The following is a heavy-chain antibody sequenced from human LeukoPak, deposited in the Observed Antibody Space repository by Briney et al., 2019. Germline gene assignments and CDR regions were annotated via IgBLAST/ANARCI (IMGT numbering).Heavy chain of an antibody. D-gene: IGHD6-13*01. CDR3: ARTDLAAAGPFHYYYYYMDV. J-gene: IGHJ6*03. V-gene: IGHV4-59*01. Sequence: PSETLSLTCTVSGGSISSYYWSWIRQPPGKGLEWIGYIYYSGSTNYNPSLKSRVTISVDTSKNQFSLKLSSVTAADTAVYYCARTDLAAAGPFHYYYYYMDVWGKGTTVTVSS. CDR2: IYYSGST. CDR1: GGSISSYY.